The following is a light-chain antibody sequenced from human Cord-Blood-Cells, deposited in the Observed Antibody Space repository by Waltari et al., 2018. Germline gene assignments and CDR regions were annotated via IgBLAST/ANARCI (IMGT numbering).Light chain of an antibody. CDR1: SSDVGGYNY. Sequence: QSALTQPPSASGSPGQSVTIPCTGTSSDVGGYNYVSWYQQHPDKAPKLVIYEVSKRPSGVPERFSGSKSGNTPSLTVSGLQAEDEADYFCSSYAGSNNVVFGGGTKLTVL. V-gene: IGLV2-8*01. J-gene: IGLJ2*01. CDR2: EVS. CDR3: SSYAGSNNVV.